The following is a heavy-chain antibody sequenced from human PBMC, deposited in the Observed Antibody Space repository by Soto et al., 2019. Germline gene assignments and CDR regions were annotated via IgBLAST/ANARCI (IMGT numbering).Heavy chain of an antibody. J-gene: IGHJ4*02. D-gene: IGHD6-13*01. V-gene: IGHV4-34*01. CDR2: INHSGNT. CDR1: GGSFSGYY. CDR3: ARHHVRGRTIAGAAEF. Sequence: SETLSLTCAVYGGSFSGYYWSWIRQPPGKGLKWIGEINHSGNTNYNPSLKSRVTISEDTSKNQLFLNLSSVTAADTAMYYCARHHVRGRTIAGAAEFWGQGTLVTVSS.